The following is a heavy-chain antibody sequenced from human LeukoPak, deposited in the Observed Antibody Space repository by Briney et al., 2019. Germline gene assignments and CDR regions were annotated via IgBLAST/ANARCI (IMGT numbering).Heavy chain of an antibody. V-gene: IGHV3-48*01. D-gene: IGHD3-3*01. CDR1: GFTFSSYS. CDR3: ARLGVVVDY. J-gene: IGHJ4*02. Sequence: PGGSLRLSCEASGFTFSSYSMNWVRQAPGKGLEWISYISTSTTTIYYANSVKGRFTISRDNAKNSLYLQMNSLRAEDTAVYYCARLGVVVDYWGQGTLVTVSS. CDR2: ISTSTTTI.